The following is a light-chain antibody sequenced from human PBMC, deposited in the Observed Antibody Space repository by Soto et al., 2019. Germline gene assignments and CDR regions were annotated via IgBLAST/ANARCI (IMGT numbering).Light chain of an antibody. V-gene: IGKV1-33*01. CDR3: QHYDDVLVT. CDR1: QDISVY. Sequence: DIQLTQSPSSLSASVGETVTVTCQASQDISVYLNWYQEKPGKAPTLLIYDASNLKTGVPSRFSGLGSGTHFTLTISNLQPEDIETYFCQHYDDVLVTFGGGTKVDI. CDR2: DAS. J-gene: IGKJ4*01.